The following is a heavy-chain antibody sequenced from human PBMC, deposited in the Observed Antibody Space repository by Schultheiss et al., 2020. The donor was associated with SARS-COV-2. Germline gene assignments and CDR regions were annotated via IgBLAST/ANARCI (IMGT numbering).Heavy chain of an antibody. CDR2: MSTDGSTT. Sequence: GGSLRLSCEASGFTFSSYWMHWVRQVPGKGLVWVLGMSTDGSTTRYADSVKGRFTISRDNAKNTVYLQMNSLRGEDTAVYYCARGSGYYYFDHWGQGTLVTVSS. D-gene: IGHD5-12*01. V-gene: IGHV3-74*01. CDR1: GFTFSSYW. J-gene: IGHJ4*02. CDR3: ARGSGYYYFDH.